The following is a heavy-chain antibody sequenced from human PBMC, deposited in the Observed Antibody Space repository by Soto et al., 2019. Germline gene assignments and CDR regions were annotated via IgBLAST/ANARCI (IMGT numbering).Heavy chain of an antibody. D-gene: IGHD2-15*01. V-gene: IGHV3-30*03. CDR1: GFPFSSYS. Sequence: PGGSLRLSCAASGFPFSSYSMNWVRQAPGKGLEWVAVISYDGSNKYYADSVKGRFTISRDNSKNTLYLQMNSLRAEDTAVYYCARDYRDIVVVVAATVAGMDVWGQGTTVTVSS. CDR2: ISYDGSNK. CDR3: ARDYRDIVVVVAATVAGMDV. J-gene: IGHJ6*02.